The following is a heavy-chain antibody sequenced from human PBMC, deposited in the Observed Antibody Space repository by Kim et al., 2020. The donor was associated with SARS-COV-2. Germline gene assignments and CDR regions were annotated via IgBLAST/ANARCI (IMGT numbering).Heavy chain of an antibody. CDR1: GYTLIELS. D-gene: IGHD2-2*01. J-gene: IGHJ5*02. Sequence: ASVKVSCKVSGYTLIELSMHWVRQAPGKGLEWMGGFDPEDGETIYAQKFQGRVTMTEDTSTDTAYMELSSLRSEDTAVYYCATSNPFTSANWFDPWGQGTLVTVSS. CDR3: ATSNPFTSANWFDP. CDR2: FDPEDGET. V-gene: IGHV1-24*01.